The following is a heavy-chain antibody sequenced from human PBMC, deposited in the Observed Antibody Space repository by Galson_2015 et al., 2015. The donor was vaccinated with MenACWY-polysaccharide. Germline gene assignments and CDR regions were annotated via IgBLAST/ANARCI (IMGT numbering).Heavy chain of an antibody. V-gene: IGHV3-7*01. CDR2: IKQDGSEK. D-gene: IGHD6-19*01. CDR3: ARDSSRWLPGFDP. J-gene: IGHJ5*02. CDR1: GFTFSSYW. Sequence: SLRLSCAASGFTFSSYWMSWVRQAPGKGLEWVASIKQDGSEKYYVDSVKGRFTISRDNAKNSLYLQMNSLRAEDTAVYYCARDSSRWLPGFDPWGPRTLFTVSS.